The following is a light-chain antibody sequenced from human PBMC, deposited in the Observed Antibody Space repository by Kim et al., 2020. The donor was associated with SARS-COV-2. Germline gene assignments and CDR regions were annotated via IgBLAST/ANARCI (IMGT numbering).Light chain of an antibody. CDR1: SSNMGNNY. CDR3: GTWDSSLSAGV. Sequence: QSVLTQPPSVSAAPGQRVTISCSGSSSNMGNNYVFWYQHLPGTAPKLLIYDNNKRPSGIPDRFSGSKSGTSATLGITGLQTGDEADYYCGTWDSSLSAGVFGGGTQLTVL. V-gene: IGLV1-51*01. CDR2: DNN. J-gene: IGLJ3*02.